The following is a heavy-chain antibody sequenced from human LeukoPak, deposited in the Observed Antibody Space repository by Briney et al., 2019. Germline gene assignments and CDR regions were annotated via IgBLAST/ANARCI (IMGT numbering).Heavy chain of an antibody. CDR1: GGSISSSYY. CDR3: ARGSFGIWLGELDWFDP. D-gene: IGHD3-10*01. J-gene: IGHJ5*02. Sequence: SETLSLTCNVSGGSISSSYYWSWIRQPPGKGLEWIGYISYSGSTNYNPSLKSRVTISGDTSKNQFSLRLSSVTAADTAVYYCARGSFGIWLGELDWFDPWGQGTLVTVSS. V-gene: IGHV4-59*01. CDR2: ISYSGST.